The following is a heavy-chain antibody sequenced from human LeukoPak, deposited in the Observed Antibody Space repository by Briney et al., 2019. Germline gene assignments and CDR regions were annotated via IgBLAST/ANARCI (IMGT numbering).Heavy chain of an antibody. J-gene: IGHJ3*02. CDR3: ARDRRHCSSTSCYGGDAFDI. D-gene: IGHD2-2*01. CDR1: GGTFSSYA. CDR2: IIPIFGTA. Sequence: GASVKVSCKASGGTFSSYAISWVRQAPGQGLEWGGGIIPIFGTANYAQKFQGSVTITTDESTSTAYMELSSLRSEDTAVYYCARDRRHCSSTSCYGGDAFDIWGQGTMVTVSS. V-gene: IGHV1-69*05.